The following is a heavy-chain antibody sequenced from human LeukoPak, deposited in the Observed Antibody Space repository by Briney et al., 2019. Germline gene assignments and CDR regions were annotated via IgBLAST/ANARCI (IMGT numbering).Heavy chain of an antibody. CDR2: ISAYNGNT. V-gene: IGHV1-18*01. J-gene: IGHJ4*02. Sequence: ASVKVSCKASGYTFTSYGISWVRQALGQGLEWMGWISAYNGNTNYAQKLQGRVTMTTDTSTSTAYMELRSLRSDDSAVYYCARDQTYYGSGSYYGYWGQGTLVTVSS. CDR1: GYTFTSYG. CDR3: ARDQTYYGSGSYYGY. D-gene: IGHD3-10*01.